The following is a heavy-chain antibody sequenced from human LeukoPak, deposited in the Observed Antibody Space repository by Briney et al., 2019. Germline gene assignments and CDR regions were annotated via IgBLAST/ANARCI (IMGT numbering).Heavy chain of an antibody. CDR2: LSGSGGST. D-gene: IGHD5-12*01. V-gene: IGHV3-23*01. CDR1: GFTFSDYA. Sequence: GGSLRLSCAASGFTFSDYAMNWVRQAPGKGLEWVSALSGSGGSTYYADSVQGRFTISRNNYENTLYLQMSRLRAEDTAIYYCAKGDMPIVARALDYWGQGTLATVSS. CDR3: AKGDMPIVARALDY. J-gene: IGHJ4*02.